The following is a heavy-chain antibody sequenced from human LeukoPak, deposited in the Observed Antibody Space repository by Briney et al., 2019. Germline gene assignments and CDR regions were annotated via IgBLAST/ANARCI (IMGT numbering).Heavy chain of an antibody. D-gene: IGHD5-18*01. J-gene: IGHJ4*02. CDR2: IYPGDSDT. Sequence: GESLKISCKGSGYSSTSYWIGWVRQMPGKGLEWMGIIYPGDSDTRYSPSFQGQVTISAEKSISTAYLHWSSLKASDTAMYYCARQVLDTAMVIFDYWGQGTLVTVSS. CDR1: GYSSTSYW. V-gene: IGHV5-51*01. CDR3: ARQVLDTAMVIFDY.